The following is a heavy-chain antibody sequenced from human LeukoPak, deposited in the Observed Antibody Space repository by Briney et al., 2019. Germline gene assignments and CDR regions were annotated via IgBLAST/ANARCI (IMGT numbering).Heavy chain of an antibody. J-gene: IGHJ4*02. CDR3: VTRDGVSSGFFNLDY. Sequence: ASVKASCKASGYTFTHYAMNWVRQAPGQGLEWMGWINTNTGNPTYAQGFTGRFVFPLDTSVSTAYLQISSLKAEDTAVYYCVTRDGVSSGFFNLDYWGQGTLVTVSS. CDR2: INTNTGNP. D-gene: IGHD3-22*01. CDR1: GYTFTHYA. V-gene: IGHV7-4-1*02.